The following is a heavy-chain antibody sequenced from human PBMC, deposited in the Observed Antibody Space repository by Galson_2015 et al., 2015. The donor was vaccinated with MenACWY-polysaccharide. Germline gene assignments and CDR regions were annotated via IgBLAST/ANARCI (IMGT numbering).Heavy chain of an antibody. CDR2: IYYSGNT. J-gene: IGHJ6*03. Sequence: KRLEWIGYIYYSGNTNYNASLKSRVTISVDTSKKQFSLKLTSVTAADTAVYYCARGSYYMDVWGKGTTVTVSS. CDR3: ARGSYYMDV. V-gene: IGHV4-59*01.